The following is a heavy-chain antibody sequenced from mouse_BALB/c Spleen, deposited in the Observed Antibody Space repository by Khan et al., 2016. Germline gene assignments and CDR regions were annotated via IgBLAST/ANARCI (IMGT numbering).Heavy chain of an antibody. Sequence: QVRLQQSGAELVRPGSSVTLSCTASDFAFSSYWMNRVKQRPGQGLEWIGQIYPGDGDTNYNGKFKGQATLTADKSYSTAYMQLSSLTSEDSAFYFCARGTPFANWGQGTLVTVSA. V-gene: IGHV1-80*01. CDR1: DFAFSSYW. J-gene: IGHJ3*01. CDR3: ARGTPFAN. CDR2: IYPGDGDT. D-gene: IGHD2-14*01.